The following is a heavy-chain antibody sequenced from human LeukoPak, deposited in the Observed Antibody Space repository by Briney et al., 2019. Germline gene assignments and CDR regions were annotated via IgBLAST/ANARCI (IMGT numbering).Heavy chain of an antibody. CDR1: GYTFTSYY. V-gene: IGHV1-2*02. Sequence: AASVKVSCKASGYTFTSYYMHWVRQAPGQGLEWMGWINPNSGGTNYAQKFQGRVTMTRDTPISTAYMELSRLRSDDTAVYYCATERGGDYDYVWGSYRPPSDAFDIWGQGTMVTVSS. CDR2: INPNSGGT. D-gene: IGHD3-16*02. CDR3: ATERGGDYDYVWGSYRPPSDAFDI. J-gene: IGHJ3*02.